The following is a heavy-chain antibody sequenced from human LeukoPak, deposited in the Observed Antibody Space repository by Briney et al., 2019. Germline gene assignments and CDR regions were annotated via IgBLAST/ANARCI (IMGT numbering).Heavy chain of an antibody. J-gene: IGHJ4*02. CDR1: GFTFSSYG. Sequence: GGSLRLSCAASGFTFSSYGMHWVRQAPGKGLEWVAFIRYDGSNKYYADSVKGPFTISRDNSKNTLYLQMNSLRAEDTAVYYCAKDREPLVGTDYFDYWGQGTLVTVSS. V-gene: IGHV3-30*02. D-gene: IGHD1-26*01. CDR2: IRYDGSNK. CDR3: AKDREPLVGTDYFDY.